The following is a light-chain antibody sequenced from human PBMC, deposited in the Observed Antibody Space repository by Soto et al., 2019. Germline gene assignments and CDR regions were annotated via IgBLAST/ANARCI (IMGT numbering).Light chain of an antibody. CDR1: QSLDSW. Sequence: DIQMTQSPSTLSASVEDRVTITCRASQSLDSWLAWYQQKPGKPPKLLIYKTSILEFGVPSRFSGSGSETLFTLTISSLQPDDFATYYCQQYHSFSTFGQGTKVEIK. CDR2: KTS. V-gene: IGKV1-5*03. J-gene: IGKJ1*01. CDR3: QQYHSFST.